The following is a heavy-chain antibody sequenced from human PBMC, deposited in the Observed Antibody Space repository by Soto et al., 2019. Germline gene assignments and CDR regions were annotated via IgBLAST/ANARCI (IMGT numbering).Heavy chain of an antibody. Sequence: SETLSLTCTVSGGSISSSLHFWGWIRQPPRKGLEWIGSISYSGSAYYKSSLRSRLTISIDTSKDQFSLKLSSVTAADTAVYYCARRGGGTRFTNDYYYDMDVWGQGTTVTVSS. V-gene: IGHV4-39*01. CDR1: GGSISSSLHF. CDR3: ARRGGGTRFTNDYYYDMDV. J-gene: IGHJ6*02. D-gene: IGHD3-10*01. CDR2: ISYSGSA.